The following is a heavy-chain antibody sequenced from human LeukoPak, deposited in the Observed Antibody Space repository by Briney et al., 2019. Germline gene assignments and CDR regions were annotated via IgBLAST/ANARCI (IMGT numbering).Heavy chain of an antibody. V-gene: IGHV4-34*01. CDR3: ARGAETGYYYYMDV. CDR2: INHSGST. CDR1: GGSFSGYY. Sequence: SETLSLTCAVYGGSFSGYYWSWIRQPPGKGLEWIGEINHSGSTNYNPSLKSRVTISVDTSKNQFSLKLSSVTAADTAVYYCARGAETGYYYYMDVWGKGTTVTVSS. J-gene: IGHJ6*03. D-gene: IGHD7-27*01.